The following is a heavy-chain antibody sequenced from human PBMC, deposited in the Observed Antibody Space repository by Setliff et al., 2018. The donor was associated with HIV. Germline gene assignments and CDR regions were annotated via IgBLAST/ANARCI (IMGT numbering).Heavy chain of an antibody. CDR3: ARDVEHMMDV. J-gene: IGHJ6*02. CDR1: GSTFSTYD. CDR2: MNPNSGNT. Sequence: ASVKVSCKPSGSTFSTYDINWVRQATGQGLEWMGWMNPNSGNTGYAQKFQGRVTMTRNTSISTAYMELSSLRSDDTAVYYCARDVEHMMDVWGQGTTVTVSS. V-gene: IGHV1-8*01.